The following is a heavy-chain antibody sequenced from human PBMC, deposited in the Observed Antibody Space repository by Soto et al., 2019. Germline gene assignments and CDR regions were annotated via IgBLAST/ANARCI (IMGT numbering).Heavy chain of an antibody. Sequence: GGSLRLSCAASGFTFSSYGMHWVRQAPGKGLEWVEVISYDGSNKYYADSVKGRFTIYRDNSKNTLYLQMNSLRAEDTDVYYCEKDGTFGYDSLGYPAYWGQRTIVPVSS. D-gene: IGHD3-22*01. CDR3: EKDGTFGYDSLGYPAY. V-gene: IGHV3-30*18. J-gene: IGHJ4*02. CDR1: GFTFSSYG. CDR2: ISYDGSNK.